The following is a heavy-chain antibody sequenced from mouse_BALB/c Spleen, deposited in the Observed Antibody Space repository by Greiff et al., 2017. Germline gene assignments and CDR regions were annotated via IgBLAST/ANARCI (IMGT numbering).Heavy chain of an antibody. CDR3: ARRGYYYGT. D-gene: IGHD1-1*01. CDR1: GFTFSSYG. CDR2: INSNGGST. Sequence: DVKLVESGGGLVQPGGSLKLSCAASGFTFSSYGMSWVRQTPDKRLELVATINSNGGSTYYPDSVKGRFTISRDNAKNTLYLQMSSLKSEDTAMYYCARRGYYYGTWGQGTTLTVSS. V-gene: IGHV5-6-3*01. J-gene: IGHJ2*01.